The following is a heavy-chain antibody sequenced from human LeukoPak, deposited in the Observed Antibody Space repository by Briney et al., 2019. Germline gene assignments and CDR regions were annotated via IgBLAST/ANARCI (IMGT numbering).Heavy chain of an antibody. D-gene: IGHD3-10*01. Sequence: PSETLSLTCSVSGGSISGYYWTWIRHLPGKGLEWIGYMHDSGNTHYNPSLKSRVTISLDTSKNQFSLKLSSVTAADTAVYYCARVMYYYGSGSYPDYWGQGTLVTVSS. V-gene: IGHV4-59*12. CDR1: GGSISGYY. CDR3: ARVMYYYGSGSYPDY. J-gene: IGHJ4*02. CDR2: MHDSGNT.